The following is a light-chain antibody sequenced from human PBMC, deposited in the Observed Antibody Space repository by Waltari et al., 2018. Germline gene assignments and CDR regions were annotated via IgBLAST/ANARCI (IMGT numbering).Light chain of an antibody. CDR1: NIDVGSYNL. Sequence: QSALTQPAPVSGSPGQSITMPCTGTNIDVGSYNLVSRYQQHPGKAPNLTRYERTKRPSRVPNPYSGAQSSNAAALTISGLRAEDEAYYFCSSYAVCSSVIFGGGTKVTVL. CDR3: SSYAVCSSVI. CDR2: ERT. J-gene: IGLJ2*01. V-gene: IGLV2-23*01.